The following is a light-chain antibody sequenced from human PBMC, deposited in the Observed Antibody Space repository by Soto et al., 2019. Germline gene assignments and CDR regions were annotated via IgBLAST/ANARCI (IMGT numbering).Light chain of an antibody. Sequence: SYELTQPPSVSVSPGQTARITCSGDALPKQYAYWYQQKPGQAPVLVIYKDSERPSGIPERFSDSSSGTTVTLTISGVQAEDEADYYCQSADSSGTYRDVVFGGGTKVTVL. V-gene: IGLV3-25*03. CDR3: QSADSSGTYRDVV. CDR2: KDS. CDR1: ALPKQY. J-gene: IGLJ2*01.